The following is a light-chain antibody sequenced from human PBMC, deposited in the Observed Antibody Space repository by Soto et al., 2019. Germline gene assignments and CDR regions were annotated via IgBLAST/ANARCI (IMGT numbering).Light chain of an antibody. J-gene: IGKJ5*01. CDR2: GAS. V-gene: IGKV3D-15*01. Sequence: EIVMTQSPSTLSVSPGERATLSCRASQSVSSNFAWYQQKPGQAPRLLIYGASSRATGTPARFSGSGSGTEFILTISSLQSEDFAVYYCQQYNNWPITFGQGTRLEIK. CDR1: QSVSSN. CDR3: QQYNNWPIT.